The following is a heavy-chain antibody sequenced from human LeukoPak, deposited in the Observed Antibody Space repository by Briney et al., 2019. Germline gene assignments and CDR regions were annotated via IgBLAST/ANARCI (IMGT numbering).Heavy chain of an antibody. CDR2: INPNSGGT. J-gene: IGHJ4*02. CDR1: GYTFTVYY. Sequence: ASVTVSFKASGYTFTVYYMHWVRQAPGQGLEWMGWINPNSGGTNYAQKFQGRVTMTRDTSISTAYMELSRLRSDDTAVYYCARGYGGSFDYWGQGTLVTVSS. CDR3: ARGYGGSFDY. D-gene: IGHD1-26*01. V-gene: IGHV1-2*02.